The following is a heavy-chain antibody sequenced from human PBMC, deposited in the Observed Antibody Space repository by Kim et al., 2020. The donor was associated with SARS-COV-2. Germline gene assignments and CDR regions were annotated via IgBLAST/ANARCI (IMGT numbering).Heavy chain of an antibody. J-gene: IGHJ1*01. CDR1: GFAFSTCS. D-gene: IGHD3-10*01. Sequence: GGSLRLSCSASGFAFSTCSMHWVRQAPGKGLEFVSAITSNGDRTYYGDSVKGRCTVSRDNSRTTVVLRMSNLRTEDTAVYYCVPVINLIRGVTSWGQGTLVTVSS. CDR2: ITSNGDRT. V-gene: IGHV3-64D*09. CDR3: VPVINLIRGVTS.